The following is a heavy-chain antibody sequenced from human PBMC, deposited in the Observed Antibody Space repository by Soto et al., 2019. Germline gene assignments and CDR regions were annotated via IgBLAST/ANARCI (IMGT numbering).Heavy chain of an antibody. CDR2: IKSKGGGETK. CDR1: GFRFSSYG. D-gene: IGHD3-22*01. V-gene: IGHV3-15*07. Sequence: PGGSLRLSCRTSGFRFSSYGMHWVRQAPGKGLEGVGRIKSKGGGETKDYAAPVKGRFTISRDDSKNTVYLQMDSLKTDDTAVYYCTHQGDFYDRLDSWGQGTLVTVSS. J-gene: IGHJ4*02. CDR3: THQGDFYDRLDS.